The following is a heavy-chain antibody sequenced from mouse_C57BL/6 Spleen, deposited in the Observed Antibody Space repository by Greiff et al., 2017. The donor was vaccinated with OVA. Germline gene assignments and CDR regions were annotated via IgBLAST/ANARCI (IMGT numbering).Heavy chain of an antibody. D-gene: IGHD1-1*01. CDR2: ISSGSSTI. CDR1: GFTFSDYG. Sequence: EVKLMESGGGLVKPGGSLKLSCAASGFTFSDYGMHWVRQAPEKGLAWVAYISSGSSTIYYADTVKGRFPFSRDNAKNTLFLQMTSLRSEDTAMYYFARYYGSSPFAYWGQGTLVTVSA. V-gene: IGHV5-17*01. CDR3: ARYYGSSPFAY. J-gene: IGHJ3*01.